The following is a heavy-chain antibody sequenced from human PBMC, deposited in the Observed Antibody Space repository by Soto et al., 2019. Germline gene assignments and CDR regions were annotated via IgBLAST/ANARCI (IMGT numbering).Heavy chain of an antibody. D-gene: IGHD3-3*01. CDR3: ASHYDMWSGYLSPLDY. CDR1: GYTFSDYY. V-gene: IGHV3-11*01. J-gene: IGHJ4*02. CDR2: IDTSGTKI. Sequence: GGSLRLSCAASGYTFSDYYMSWIRQAPGKGLEWNSYIDTSGTKIYYADTVKGRFTITRDNAKNSQYLEMNSLRDEDTAVYYCASHYDMWSGYLSPLDYWGQETLVTVSS.